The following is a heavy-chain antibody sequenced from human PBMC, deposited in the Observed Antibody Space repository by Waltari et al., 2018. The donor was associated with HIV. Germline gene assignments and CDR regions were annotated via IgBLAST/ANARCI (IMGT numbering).Heavy chain of an antibody. Sequence: VQLVASGGGLIEPGGSLRVSCAASGFTISPNYMSWVRQAPGKGLEWVSVIYSGGSRYYADSVKGRFIISRDNSKNTVSLHMNSLRAEDTAVYYCARDPRSSGYYGMDVWGQGIKVTVSS. D-gene: IGHD1-26*01. CDR3: ARDPRSSGYYGMDV. V-gene: IGHV3-53*01. CDR1: GFTISPNY. CDR2: IYSGGSR. J-gene: IGHJ6*02.